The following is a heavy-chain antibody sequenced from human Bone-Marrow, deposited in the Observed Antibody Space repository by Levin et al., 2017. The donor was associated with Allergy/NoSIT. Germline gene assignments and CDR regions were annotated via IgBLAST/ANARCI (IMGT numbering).Heavy chain of an antibody. V-gene: IGHV4-4*02. Sequence: PSETLSLTCAVSGGSISRSNWWSWVRQPPGKGLEWIGEIYHSGSTNYNPSLKSRVTISIDKSKNQFSLMLSSVTAADTAVYYCARGFCSGETCYSDALDIWGQGTMVTVSS. CDR1: GGSISRSNW. CDR2: IYHSGST. CDR3: ARGFCSGETCYSDALDI. D-gene: IGHD2-15*01. J-gene: IGHJ3*02.